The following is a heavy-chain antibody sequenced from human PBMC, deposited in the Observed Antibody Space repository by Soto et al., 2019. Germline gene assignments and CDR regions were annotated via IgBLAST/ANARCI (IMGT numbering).Heavy chain of an antibody. CDR2: IIPIFGIK. CDR3: AKEAGDY. J-gene: IGHJ4*02. D-gene: IGHD3-10*01. V-gene: IGHV1-69*01. Sequence: QMQLVQSGAEVKERGSSVKISCKTSGGTFNTYALTWVRQAPGQGLEWIGGIIPIFGIKNFAQRFQGRVTINADESVTTAYMEMTSLRSDDTAVYYCAKEAGDYWGQGTLVTVSS. CDR1: GGTFNTYA.